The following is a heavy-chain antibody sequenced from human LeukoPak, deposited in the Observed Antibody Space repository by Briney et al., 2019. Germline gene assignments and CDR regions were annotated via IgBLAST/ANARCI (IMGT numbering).Heavy chain of an antibody. CDR3: ARGRATGRYYYDSSGYYSNWFDP. J-gene: IGHJ5*02. Sequence: SETLSLTCAVYGGSFSGYYWSWIRQPPGKGLEWIGEINHSGSTNYNPSLKSRVTISVDTSKNQFSLKLSSVTAADTAVYYCARGRATGRYYYDSSGYYSNWFDPWGQGTLVTVSS. CDR2: INHSGST. D-gene: IGHD3-22*01. CDR1: GGSFSGYY. V-gene: IGHV4-34*01.